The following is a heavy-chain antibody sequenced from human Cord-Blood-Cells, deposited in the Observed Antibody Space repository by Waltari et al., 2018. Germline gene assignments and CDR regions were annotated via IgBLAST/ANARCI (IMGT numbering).Heavy chain of an antibody. CDR3: ASLYSSYDAFDI. D-gene: IGHD6-6*01. J-gene: IGHJ3*02. Sequence: QAQLVQSGAEVMKPGCSVKVSCKASGGSFSSYALSCVRQALGQGLEWMGGSIPIFGTANYAQKFQGRVTITADESTSTAYMELSSLRSEDTAVYYCASLYSSYDAFDIWGQGTMVTVSS. CDR1: GGSFSSYA. CDR2: SIPIFGTA. V-gene: IGHV1-69*01.